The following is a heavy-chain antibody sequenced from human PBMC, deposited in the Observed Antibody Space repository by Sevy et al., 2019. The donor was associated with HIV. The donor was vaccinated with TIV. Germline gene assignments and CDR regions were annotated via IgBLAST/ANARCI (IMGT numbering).Heavy chain of an antibody. J-gene: IGHJ4*02. CDR3: AAAREYYEDTSGYLDY. V-gene: IGHV1-24*01. CDR2: FDPEDGET. D-gene: IGHD3-22*01. CDR1: GSTLSKLS. Sequence: ASVKVSCKVSGSTLSKLSMHWVRRAPGKGLEWMGRFDPEDGETIYSQKFQGRVTMTEDTSTDTAYMELSSLRSEDTAVYHCAAAREYYEDTSGYLDYWGQGTLVTVSS.